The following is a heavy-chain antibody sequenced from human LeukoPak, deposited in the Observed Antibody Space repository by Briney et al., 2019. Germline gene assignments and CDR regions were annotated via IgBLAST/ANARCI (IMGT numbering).Heavy chain of an antibody. CDR3: ATSRTL. CDR2: ISYNGGST. D-gene: IGHD2/OR15-2a*01. V-gene: IGHV3-23*01. J-gene: IGHJ4*02. CDR1: GFTFTSYG. Sequence: SGGSLRLSCAASGFTFTSYGMSWVRQAPGKGLEWVSGISYNGGSTSYADSVKGRFTVSRGNSKNTLYLQMNSLRAEDTAVYYCATSRTLWGQGTLVIVSS.